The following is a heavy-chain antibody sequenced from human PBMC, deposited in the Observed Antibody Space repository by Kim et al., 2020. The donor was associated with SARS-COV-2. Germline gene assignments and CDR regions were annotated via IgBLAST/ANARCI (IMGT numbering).Heavy chain of an antibody. Sequence: DSVRGRFPISRDNSKNTLYLQMNSLRAEDTAVYYCARDASGRDGYNPFDYWGQGTLVTVSS. V-gene: IGHV3-30*01. D-gene: IGHD5-12*01. J-gene: IGHJ4*02. CDR3: ARDASGRDGYNPFDY.